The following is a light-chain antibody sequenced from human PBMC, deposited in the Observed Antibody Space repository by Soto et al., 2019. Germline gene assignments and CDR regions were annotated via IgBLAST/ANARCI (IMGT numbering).Light chain of an antibody. CDR2: KAS. Sequence: DIQITQSPATLSASVVDVVTITCRASQSISSWLAWYQQKPGKAPKLLIYKASTLKSGVPSRFSGSGSGTEFTLTISSLQPDDFATYYCQHYNSYSEAFGQGTKVDIK. V-gene: IGKV1-5*03. CDR3: QHYNSYSEA. CDR1: QSISSW. J-gene: IGKJ1*01.